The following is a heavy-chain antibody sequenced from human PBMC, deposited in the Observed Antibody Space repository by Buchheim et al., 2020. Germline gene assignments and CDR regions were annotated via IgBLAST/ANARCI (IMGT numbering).Heavy chain of an antibody. J-gene: IGHJ6*02. Sequence: EVQLVESGGGLVQPGGSLRLSCAASGFTFSSYWMSWVRQAPGKGLEWVANIKQDGSEKYYVDSVKGRFTISRDNAKNSLYLQMNSLRAEDTAVYYCARELKFGGYSYGPPNTYYYYGMDVWGQGTT. V-gene: IGHV3-7*01. CDR3: ARELKFGGYSYGPPNTYYYYGMDV. D-gene: IGHD5-18*01. CDR1: GFTFSSYW. CDR2: IKQDGSEK.